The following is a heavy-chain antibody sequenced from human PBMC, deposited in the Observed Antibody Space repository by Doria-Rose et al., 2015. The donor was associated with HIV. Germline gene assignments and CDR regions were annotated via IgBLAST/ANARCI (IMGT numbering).Heavy chain of an antibody. J-gene: IGHJ5*02. CDR1: GGSFSDYY. CDR3: ADDVLPYS. CDR2: INHSGST. D-gene: IGHD3-9*01. Sequence: QVQLQQWGAGLLRPSETLSLTCAIYGGSFSDYYWTWIRQPPGKGLEWIGEINHSGSTNYNPSLKSRVTISIDTAKNQFSLKLSSVTAADTAVYYCADDVLPYSWGQRTLVT. V-gene: IGHV4-34*01.